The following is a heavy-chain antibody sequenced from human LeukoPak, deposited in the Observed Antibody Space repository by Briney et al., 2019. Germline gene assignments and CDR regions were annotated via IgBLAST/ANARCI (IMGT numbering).Heavy chain of an antibody. J-gene: IGHJ2*01. Sequence: GGSLRLSCAASGFTFSSYAMTWVRQAPGKGLEWVSVISGSVDSTYFADSVKGRFAISRGNSNNTLYLQINSLRAEDTAVYNCSKENWYFDLWGRGTLVNVSS. V-gene: IGHV3-23*01. CDR3: SKENWYFDL. CDR1: GFTFSSYA. CDR2: ISGSVDST.